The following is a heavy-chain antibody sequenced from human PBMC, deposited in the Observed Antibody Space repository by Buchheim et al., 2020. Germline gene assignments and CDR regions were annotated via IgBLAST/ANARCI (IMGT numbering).Heavy chain of an antibody. D-gene: IGHD3-3*01. CDR1: GFTFSSYW. V-gene: IGHV3-7*03. CDR2: IKQAGSEK. Sequence: EVQLVESGGGLVQPGGSLRLSCAASGFTFSSYWMSWVRQAPGKGLEWVANIKQAGSEKYYVDSVKGRFTISRDNAKNSLYLQMNSLRAEDTAVYYCARDRYYDFWSGYSLDYWGQGTL. CDR3: ARDRYYDFWSGYSLDY. J-gene: IGHJ4*02.